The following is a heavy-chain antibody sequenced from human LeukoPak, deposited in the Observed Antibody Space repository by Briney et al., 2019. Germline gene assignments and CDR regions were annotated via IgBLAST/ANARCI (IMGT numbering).Heavy chain of an antibody. CDR1: GGSFSGYY. J-gene: IGHJ4*02. CDR2: INHSGST. V-gene: IGHV4-34*01. CDR3: ARGRIRRGSRFDY. D-gene: IGHD2-15*01. Sequence: KPSETLSLTCAVYGGSFSGYYWSWIRQPPGKGLEWIGEINHSGSTNYNPSLKSRVTISVDTSKNKFSLKLSSVTAADTAVYYCARGRIRRGSRFDYWGQGTLVTVSS.